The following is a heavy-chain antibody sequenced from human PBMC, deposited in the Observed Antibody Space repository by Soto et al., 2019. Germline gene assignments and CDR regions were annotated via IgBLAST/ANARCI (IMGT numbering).Heavy chain of an antibody. J-gene: IGHJ4*02. CDR2: IKQDGSEK. CDR3: ARDRTYSGWHRGDY. D-gene: IGHD6-19*01. CDR1: GFTFSSYW. V-gene: IGHV3-7*01. Sequence: EVQLVESGGGLVQPGGSLRLSCAASGFTFSSYWMSWVRQAPGKGLEWVANIKQDGSEKYYVDSVKGRFTISRDNAKNSLYLQMNSLRAEDTAVYYCARDRTYSGWHRGDYWGQGTLVTVSS.